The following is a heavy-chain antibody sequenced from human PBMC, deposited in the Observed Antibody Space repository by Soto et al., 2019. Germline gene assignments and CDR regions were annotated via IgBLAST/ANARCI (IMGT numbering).Heavy chain of an antibody. Sequence: GGSLRLSCVASGFSISDHFMDWVRQAPGKGLEWIGRSRNKDKTYTTEYSASLRGRITISRDDAKNSVFLQMNGLKTEDTAMYYCVRYRVGRIGYGLWGQGTLVTVSS. CDR1: GFSISDHF. D-gene: IGHD1-26*01. CDR2: SRNKDKTYTT. CDR3: VRYRVGRIGYGL. V-gene: IGHV3-72*01. J-gene: IGHJ4*02.